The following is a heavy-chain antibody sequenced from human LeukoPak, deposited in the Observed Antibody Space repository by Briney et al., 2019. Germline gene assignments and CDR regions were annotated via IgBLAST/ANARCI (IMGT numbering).Heavy chain of an antibody. CDR2: IFYSVST. D-gene: IGHD3-22*01. V-gene: IGHV4-39*01. CDR3: AVAGVRYYDSSGLHAFDF. Sequence: PSETLSLTCTVSGGSISSRSHCWGWIRQPPGKGLEWIVTIFYSVSTYYNPSLKSRVAISVDTSENQFSLELNSVTDADTAVYYCAVAGVRYYDSSGLHAFDFWGRGTMVSVSS. J-gene: IGHJ3*01. CDR1: GGSISSRSHC.